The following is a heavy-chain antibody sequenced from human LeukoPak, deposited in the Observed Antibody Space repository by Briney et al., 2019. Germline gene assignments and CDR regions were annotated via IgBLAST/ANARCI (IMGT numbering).Heavy chain of an antibody. J-gene: IGHJ4*02. D-gene: IGHD6-19*01. CDR2: IKQDGSEK. V-gene: IGHV3-7*01. Sequence: GGSLRLSCVASGFTFSNYWMSWVRQAPGKGLEWVANIKQDGSEKYYVDSVKGRFTISRDNSKNTLYLQMNSLRAEDTAVYYCARDEDSSGWYSHFDYWGQGALVTVSS. CDR1: GFTFSNYW. CDR3: ARDEDSSGWYSHFDY.